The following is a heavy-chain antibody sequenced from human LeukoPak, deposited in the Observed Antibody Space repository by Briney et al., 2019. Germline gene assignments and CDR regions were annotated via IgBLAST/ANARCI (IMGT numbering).Heavy chain of an antibody. J-gene: IGHJ4*02. CDR3: ARVLIQLWLPDY. V-gene: IGHV4-61*01. D-gene: IGHD5-18*01. CDR1: GGSVSSGSYY. Sequence: PSETLSLTCTVSGGSVSSGSYYWSWIRQPPGKGLEWIGYIYYSGSTNYNPSLKSRVTISVDTSKNQFSLKLSSVTAADTAVYYCARVLIQLWLPDYWGQGTLVTVSS. CDR2: IYYSGST.